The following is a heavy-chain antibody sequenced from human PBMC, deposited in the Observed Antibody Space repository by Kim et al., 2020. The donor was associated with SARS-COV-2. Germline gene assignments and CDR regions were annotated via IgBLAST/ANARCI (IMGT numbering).Heavy chain of an antibody. J-gene: IGHJ6*02. CDR2: ISYDGSNK. CDR1: GFTFLRYA. Sequence: GGSLRLSCAASGFTFLRYAIPWVRQAPGKGLEWVAVISYDGSNKYYADSVKGRFTISRDNSKNTLYLQMNSLRAEDTAVYYCARDLEVVPAAIFSYDYYYGMDVWGQGTTVTVSS. D-gene: IGHD2-2*02. V-gene: IGHV3-30*04. CDR3: ARDLEVVPAAIFSYDYYYGMDV.